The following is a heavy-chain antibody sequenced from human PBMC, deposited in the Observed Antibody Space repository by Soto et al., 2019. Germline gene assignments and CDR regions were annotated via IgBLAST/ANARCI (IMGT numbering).Heavy chain of an antibody. CDR3: AKDGQDIVVVPAAQPPFYYYMDV. CDR2: ISYDGSNK. D-gene: IGHD2-2*01. J-gene: IGHJ6*03. Sequence: GGSLRLSCAASGFTFSSYGMHWVRQAPGKGLEWVAVISYDGSNKYYADSVKGRFTISRDNSKNTLYLQMNSLRAEDTAVYYCAKDGQDIVVVPAAQPPFYYYMDVWGKGTTVTVSS. CDR1: GFTFSSYG. V-gene: IGHV3-30*18.